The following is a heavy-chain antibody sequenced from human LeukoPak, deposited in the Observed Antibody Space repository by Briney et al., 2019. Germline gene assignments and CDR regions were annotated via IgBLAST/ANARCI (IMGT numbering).Heavy chain of an antibody. V-gene: IGHV1-3*03. J-gene: IGHJ3*02. D-gene: IGHD3-22*01. CDR1: GYTFTSYA. CDR2: INAGNGNT. CDR3: ARDAPKTSRDSSGYYYVPLGAFDI. Sequence: ASVKVSCKASGYTFTSYAMHWVRQAPGQRLEWMGWINAGNGNTKYSQEFQGRVTISRDTSASTAYMELSSLRSEDTAVYYCARDAPKTSRDSSGYYYVPLGAFDIWGQGTMVTVSS.